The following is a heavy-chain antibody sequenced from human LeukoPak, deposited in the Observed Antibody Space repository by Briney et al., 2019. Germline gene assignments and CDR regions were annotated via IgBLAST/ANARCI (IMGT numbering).Heavy chain of an antibody. CDR1: GGSFSGYY. V-gene: IGHV4-34*01. Sequence: SETLSLTCAVYGGSFSGYYWSWIRQPPGKGLEWIGEINHSGSTNYNPSLKSRVTISVDTSKNQFSLKLSSVTAADTAVYYCARPTRDYWGQGTLVTVSS. CDR3: ARPTRDY. J-gene: IGHJ4*02. D-gene: IGHD2-15*01. CDR2: INHSGST.